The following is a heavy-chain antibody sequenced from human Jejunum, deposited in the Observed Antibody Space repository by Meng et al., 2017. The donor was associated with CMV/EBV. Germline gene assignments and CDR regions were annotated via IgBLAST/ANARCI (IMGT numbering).Heavy chain of an antibody. J-gene: IGHJ4*02. CDR2: NSYDGSNK. D-gene: IGHD1-20*01. V-gene: IGHV3-30-3*01. Sequence: CAASGFTFSAYVLHWVRQAPGRGLEWVATNSYDGSNKYYADFVKGRFSISRDNSKNTMFLQMDSLRLDDTAVYYCARGLTGAATAYWGQGTLVTVSS. CDR3: ARGLTGAATAY. CDR1: GFTFSAYV.